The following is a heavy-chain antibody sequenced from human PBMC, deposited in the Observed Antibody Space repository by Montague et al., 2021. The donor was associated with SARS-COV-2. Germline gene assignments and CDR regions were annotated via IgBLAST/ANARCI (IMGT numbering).Heavy chain of an antibody. CDR2: IYYSGST. CDR3: AGTYYDFWSGFIHYYYMDV. D-gene: IGHD3-3*01. J-gene: IGHJ6*03. V-gene: IGHV4-59*01. Sequence: SETLSLTCTVSGGSISSYYWSWIRQPPGKGLEWIGYIYYSGSTNYNPSLKSRVTISVDTSENQFSLKLSSVTAADTAVYYCAGTYYDFWSGFIHYYYMDVWGKGTTVTVSS. CDR1: GGSISSYY.